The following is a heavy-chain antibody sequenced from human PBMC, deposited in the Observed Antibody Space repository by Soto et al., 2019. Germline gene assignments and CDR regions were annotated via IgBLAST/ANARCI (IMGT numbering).Heavy chain of an antibody. CDR1: GFTFDDYA. Sequence: EVQLVESGGGLVQPGRSLRLSCAASGFTFDDYAMHWVRQAPGKGLEWVSGISWNSGSIGYADSVKGRFTISRDNAKNPPYLQMNSLRAEDTALYYCAKGIDILTGYVYYFNYWGQGTLVTVSS. V-gene: IGHV3-9*01. D-gene: IGHD3-9*01. CDR3: AKGIDILTGYVYYFNY. J-gene: IGHJ4*02. CDR2: ISWNSGSI.